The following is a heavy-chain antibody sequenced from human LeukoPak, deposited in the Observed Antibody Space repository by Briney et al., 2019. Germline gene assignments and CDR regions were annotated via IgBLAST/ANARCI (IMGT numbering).Heavy chain of an antibody. CDR3: ARARSSNTAIWSY. CDR2: IKQDGSEK. D-gene: IGHD5-18*01. Sequence: PGGSLRLSCAASGFTFSSYWMSWVRQAPGKGLEWVANIKQDGSEKYYVDSVKGRFTISRDNAKNSLYLQMNSLRAEDTAVYYCARARSSNTAIWSYWGQGTLVTVSS. CDR1: GFTFSSYW. V-gene: IGHV3-7*01. J-gene: IGHJ4*02.